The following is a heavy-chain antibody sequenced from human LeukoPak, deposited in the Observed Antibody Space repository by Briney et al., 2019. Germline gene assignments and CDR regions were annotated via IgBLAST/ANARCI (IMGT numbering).Heavy chain of an antibody. V-gene: IGHV3-7*04. Sequence: GGSLRLSCAASGFTFSNYWKSWVRQAPGKGLEWVANIKPDGSEKYYVDSVKGRFSISRDNVRNALYLQMNSLRVGDTALYYCARGDFWSGDYTDAFDVWGQGTMVTVSS. CDR1: GFTFSNYW. D-gene: IGHD3-3*01. CDR3: ARGDFWSGDYTDAFDV. CDR2: IKPDGSEK. J-gene: IGHJ3*01.